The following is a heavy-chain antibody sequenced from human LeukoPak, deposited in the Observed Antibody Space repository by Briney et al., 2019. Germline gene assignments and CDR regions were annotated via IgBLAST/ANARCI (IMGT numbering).Heavy chain of an antibody. Sequence: GGSLRLSCAASGFTFSSYWMHWVRQAPGKGLVWVSRINTDGSSTSYADSVKGRFTISRDNAKNTVYLQMNSLRAEDTAVYYCARDIGSSAGFDYWGQGTLVTVSS. CDR2: INTDGSST. V-gene: IGHV3-74*01. CDR1: GFTFSSYW. CDR3: ARDIGSSAGFDY. J-gene: IGHJ4*02. D-gene: IGHD6-13*01.